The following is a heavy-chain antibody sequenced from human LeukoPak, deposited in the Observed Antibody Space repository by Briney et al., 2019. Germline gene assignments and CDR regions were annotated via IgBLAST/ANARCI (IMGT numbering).Heavy chain of an antibody. V-gene: IGHV4-34*01. J-gene: IGHJ6*02. CDR3: ARVGIAAAAVYYYYGMDV. D-gene: IGHD6-13*01. Sequence: SETLSLTCAVYGGSFSGYYWSWIRQPPGKGLEWIGEIYHSGSTNYNPSLKSRVTISVDKSKNQFSLKLSSVTAADTAVYYCARVGIAAAAVYYYYGMDVWGQGTTVTVSS. CDR2: IYHSGST. CDR1: GGSFSGYY.